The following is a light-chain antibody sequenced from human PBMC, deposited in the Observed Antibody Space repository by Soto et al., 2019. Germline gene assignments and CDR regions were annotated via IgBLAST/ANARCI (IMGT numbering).Light chain of an antibody. V-gene: IGLV1-40*01. CDR2: EVT. Sequence: QSALTQPPSVSGAPGQTVTISCTGSGSNIGTYEVHWYQQLPGVAPKLMIFEVTKRPSGVPDRFSGSKSGNTASLTVSGLQAEDEADYYCTSYAGSNTPYVFGTGTKVTVL. CDR1: GSNIGTYE. J-gene: IGLJ1*01. CDR3: TSYAGSNTPYV.